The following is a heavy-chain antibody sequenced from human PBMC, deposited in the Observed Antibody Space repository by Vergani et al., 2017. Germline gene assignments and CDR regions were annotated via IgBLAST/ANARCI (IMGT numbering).Heavy chain of an antibody. CDR1: GFTFSSYA. CDR2: ISSSSSYI. Sequence: VQLVESGGGVVQPGRSLRLSCAASGFTFSSYAMHWVRQAPGKGLEWVSSISSSSSYIYYADSVKGRFTISRDNAKNSLYLQMNRLRAEDTAVYYCARDGATNWFDPWGQGTLVTVSS. V-gene: IGHV3-21*01. J-gene: IGHJ5*02. CDR3: ARDGATNWFDP.